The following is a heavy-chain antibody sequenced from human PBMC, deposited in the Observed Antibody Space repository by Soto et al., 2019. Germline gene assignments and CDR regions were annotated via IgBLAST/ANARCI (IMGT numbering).Heavy chain of an antibody. CDR1: GGSISSYY. V-gene: IGHV4-59*01. D-gene: IGHD2-8*01. J-gene: IGHJ6*03. CDR3: ARAAQDGVSDV. Sequence: SETLSLTCTVSGGSISSYYWSWIRQPPGKGLEWIGYIYYSGSTNYNPSLKSRVTISVDTSKNQFSLKLSSVTAADTAVYYCARAAQDGVSDVWGKGTTVTVS. CDR2: IYYSGST.